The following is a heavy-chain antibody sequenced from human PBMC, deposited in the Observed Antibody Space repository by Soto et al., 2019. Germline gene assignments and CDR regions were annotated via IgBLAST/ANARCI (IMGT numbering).Heavy chain of an antibody. CDR1: GFTLSDFS. J-gene: IGHJ3*02. V-gene: IGHV3-64*01. D-gene: IGHD5-12*01. Sequence: EVQLVESGGGLVQPGGSLRLSCAASGFTLSDFSMHWVRQAAGKGLEFVSAISYKGGSTYYANSVKGRFTISRDNSKNTLYRQAGSVRAEDMAVCYCAGVSARGQSVFDMWVQGKMVNVSS. CDR2: ISYKGGST. CDR3: AGVSARGQSVFDM.